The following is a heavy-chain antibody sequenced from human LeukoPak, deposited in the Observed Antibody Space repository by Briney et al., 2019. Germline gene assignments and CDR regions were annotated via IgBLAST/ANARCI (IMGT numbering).Heavy chain of an antibody. D-gene: IGHD3-16*01. V-gene: IGHV3-23*01. CDR1: GFTFSSYG. CDR2: ISGSGGST. Sequence: GGSLRLSCAASGFTFSSYGMSWVRQAPGKGLEWVSAISGSGGSTYYADSVKGRFTISRDNAKNSLYLQVDSLRVEDTAVYYCARGGAFDYYYYYYMDVWGKGTTVTISS. J-gene: IGHJ6*03. CDR3: ARGGAFDYYYYYYMDV.